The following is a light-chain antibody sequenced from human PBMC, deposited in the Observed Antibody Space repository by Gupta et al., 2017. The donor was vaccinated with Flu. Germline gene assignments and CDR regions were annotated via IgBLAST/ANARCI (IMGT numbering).Light chain of an antibody. Sequence: TCSGDKLGNNLCSWYKQKPGQSPLLVSYQDTKRPSEIPERFSASNSGNTATLTIIGTQAIDEADFYCQTWDSTTGVFGGGTKLTVL. CDR3: QTWDSTTGV. J-gene: IGLJ3*02. CDR2: QDT. CDR1: KLGNNL. V-gene: IGLV3-1*01.